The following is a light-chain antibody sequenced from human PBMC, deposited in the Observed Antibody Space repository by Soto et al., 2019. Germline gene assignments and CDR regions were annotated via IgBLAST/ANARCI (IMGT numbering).Light chain of an antibody. V-gene: IGKV3D-20*02. CDR2: GAS. CDR1: QIVSTN. Sequence: EIVLTQSPATLSLSTGERATLSCRASQIVSTNLSWYQRRPGQTPRLRIDGASNRATCIPDRFSGSGSGTDFTLTNSTLEPGDCAVYYCPQQDYSPWRSGHGTKVDI. CDR3: PQQDYSPWR. J-gene: IGKJ1*01.